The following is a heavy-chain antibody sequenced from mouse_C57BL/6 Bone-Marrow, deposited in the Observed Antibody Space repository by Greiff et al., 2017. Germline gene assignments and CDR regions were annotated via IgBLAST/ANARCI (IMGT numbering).Heavy chain of an antibody. Sequence: QVQLQQSGPGLVQPSQSLSITCTVSGFSLTSYGVHWVRQSPGKGLEWLGVIWSGGSTDYNAAFISRLSISKDNSKSQVFFKMNSLQADATAIYYCARNAYYYGGYAMDYWGQGTSVTVSS. J-gene: IGHJ4*01. D-gene: IGHD1-1*01. V-gene: IGHV2-2*01. CDR1: GFSLTSYG. CDR2: IWSGGST. CDR3: ARNAYYYGGYAMDY.